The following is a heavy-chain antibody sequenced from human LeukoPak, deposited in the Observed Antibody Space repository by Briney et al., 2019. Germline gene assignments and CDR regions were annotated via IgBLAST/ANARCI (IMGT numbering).Heavy chain of an antibody. D-gene: IGHD6-13*01. V-gene: IGHV4-59*01. Sequence: SETLSLTCTVSGGSISSYYWSWIRQPPGKGLEWIGYIYYSGSTNYNPSLKSRVTISVDTSKNQFSLKLSSVTAADTAVYYCARGQAGYSSSPLHYWGQGTLATVSS. CDR2: IYYSGST. CDR1: GGSISSYY. J-gene: IGHJ4*02. CDR3: ARGQAGYSSSPLHY.